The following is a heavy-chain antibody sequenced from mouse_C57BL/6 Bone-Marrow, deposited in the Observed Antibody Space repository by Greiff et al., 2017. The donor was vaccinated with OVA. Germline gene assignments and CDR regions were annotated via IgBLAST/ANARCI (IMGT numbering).Heavy chain of an antibody. D-gene: IGHD1-1*01. CDR1: GYTFTSYW. J-gene: IGHJ2*01. CDR3: ARHYYGSSYPYYFDY. CDR2: IDPSDSYT. Sequence: QVQLKQPGAELVMPGASVKLSCKASGYTFTSYWMHWVKQRPGQGLEWIGEIDPSDSYTNYNQKFKGKSTLTVDKSSSTASMQLSSLTSEDSAVYYCARHYYGSSYPYYFDYWGQGTTLTVSS. V-gene: IGHV1-69*01.